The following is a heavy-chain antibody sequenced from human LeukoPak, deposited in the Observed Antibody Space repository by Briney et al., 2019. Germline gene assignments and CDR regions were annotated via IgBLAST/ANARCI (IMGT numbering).Heavy chain of an antibody. CDR1: GGSISSSSYY. V-gene: IGHV4-39*07. J-gene: IGHJ6*03. Sequence: SETLSLTCTVSGGSISSSSYYWGWIRQPPGKGLEWIGSIYYSGSTYYNPSLKSRVTISVDTSKNQFSLKLSSVTAADTAVYYCARGRSTIFGVYYYYYMDVWGKGTTVTVSS. CDR3: ARGRSTIFGVYYYYYMDV. D-gene: IGHD3-3*01. CDR2: IYYSGST.